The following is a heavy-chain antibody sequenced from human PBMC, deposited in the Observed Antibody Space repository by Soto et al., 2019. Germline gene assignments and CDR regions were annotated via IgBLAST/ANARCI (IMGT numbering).Heavy chain of an antibody. J-gene: IGHJ6*02. Sequence: QLQLQESGPGLVKPSETLSLTCTVSGGSISSSSYYWGWIRQPPGKGLEWIGSIYYSGSTYYNPSLKSRVTISVDTSKNQFSLKLSSVTAADTAVYYGARRVIVVVPAASGLNYGMDVWGQGTTVTVSS. CDR1: GGSISSSSYY. V-gene: IGHV4-39*01. D-gene: IGHD2-2*01. CDR3: ARRVIVVVPAASGLNYGMDV. CDR2: IYYSGST.